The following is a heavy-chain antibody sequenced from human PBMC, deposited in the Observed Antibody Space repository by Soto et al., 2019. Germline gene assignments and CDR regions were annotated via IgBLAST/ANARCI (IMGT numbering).Heavy chain of an antibody. CDR2: ISSSSSYI. D-gene: IGHD5-18*01. Sequence: GGSLKLSCAASGFTFSSYSMNWVRQAPGKGLEWVSSISSSSSYIYYVDSVKGRFTISRDNAKNSLYLQMNSLRAEDTAVYYCAREVPAGYSYGYYFDYWGQGTLVTVSS. CDR3: AREVPAGYSYGYYFDY. J-gene: IGHJ4*02. CDR1: GFTFSSYS. V-gene: IGHV3-21*01.